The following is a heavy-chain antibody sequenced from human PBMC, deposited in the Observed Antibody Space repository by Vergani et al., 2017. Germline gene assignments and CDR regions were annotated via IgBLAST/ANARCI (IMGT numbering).Heavy chain of an antibody. J-gene: IGHJ4*02. CDR3: ARGVSYYFDY. Sequence: EVQLVESGGGLVQPGGSLRLSCSASGFTFSSYAMHWVRQAPGKGLEYVSAISSNGGSTYYADSVKGRFTISRDNSKNTLYLQMSSLRAEDTAVYYCARGVSYYFDYWGQGTLVTVSS. D-gene: IGHD6-6*01. CDR1: GFTFSSYA. V-gene: IGHV3-64D*06. CDR2: ISSNGGST.